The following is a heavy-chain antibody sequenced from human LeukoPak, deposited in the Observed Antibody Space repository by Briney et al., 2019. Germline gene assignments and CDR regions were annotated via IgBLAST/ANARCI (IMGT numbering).Heavy chain of an antibody. V-gene: IGHV1-69*13. CDR2: IIPIFKTT. CDR3: ASGDLRDYVWGSPLLYYYFSDMDV. CDR1: GGPLSSYA. D-gene: IGHD3-16*01. Sequence: SVKVPCKASGGPLSSYAMSWVRQAPGQRLEWMGGIIPIFKTTNYAQKFQGRVTITADESTSTTYMELSSLRSEDSAIYYCASGDLRDYVWGSPLLYYYFSDMDVWGKGTTVTVSS. J-gene: IGHJ6*04.